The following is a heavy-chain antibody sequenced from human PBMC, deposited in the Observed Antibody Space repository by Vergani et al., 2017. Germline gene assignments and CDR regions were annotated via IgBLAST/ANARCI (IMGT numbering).Heavy chain of an antibody. CDR2: IIPIFGTA. J-gene: IGHJ6*03. CDR3: ARGECIAARLTSYYYYYYMDV. Sequence: QVQLVQSGAEVKKPGSSVKVSCKASGGTFSSYAISWVRQAPGQGLEWMGGIIPIFGTANYAQKFQGRVTITADESTSTAYMELSSLRSEDTAVYYCARGECIAARLTSYYYYYYMDVWGKGTTVTVSS. D-gene: IGHD6-6*01. CDR1: GGTFSSYA. V-gene: IGHV1-69*01.